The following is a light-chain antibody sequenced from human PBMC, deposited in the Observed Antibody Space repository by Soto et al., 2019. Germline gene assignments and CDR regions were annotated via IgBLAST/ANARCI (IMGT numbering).Light chain of an antibody. Sequence: EIVLTQSPGTLSLSPGERATLSCRASQSVSSSYLDWYQQKPGQAPRLLIYGASSKATGNPDRFSGSGSGTAFSLTISRLEPEDFAVYYCQKDGSSPLTFGPGTKVDIK. CDR1: QSVSSSY. CDR3: QKDGSSPLT. CDR2: GAS. V-gene: IGKV3-20*01. J-gene: IGKJ3*01.